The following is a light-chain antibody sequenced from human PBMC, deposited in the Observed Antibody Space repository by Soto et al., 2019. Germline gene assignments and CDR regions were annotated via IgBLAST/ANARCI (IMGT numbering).Light chain of an antibody. Sequence: QSALTQPASVSGSPGQSITISCTGTSSDVGGYNYVSWYQQHPGKASKLMIYDVGNRPSGVSNRFSGSKSGNTASLTISGLQAEDEADYYCSSYTSSSTLVVFGGGTKVTVL. V-gene: IGLV2-14*01. CDR1: SSDVGGYNY. J-gene: IGLJ2*01. CDR3: SSYTSSSTLVV. CDR2: DVG.